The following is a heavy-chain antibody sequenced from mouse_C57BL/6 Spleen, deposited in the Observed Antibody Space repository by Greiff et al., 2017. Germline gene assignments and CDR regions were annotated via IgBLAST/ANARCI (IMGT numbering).Heavy chain of an antibody. J-gene: IGHJ1*03. Sequence: VQLQQSGAELVKPGASVKLSCTASGFNIKDYYMHWLKQRTEQGLEWIGRIDPEDGETKYAPKFQGKATITADTSSNTAYLQLSSLTSEDTAVYYCARSLRYSRGYFDVWGTGTTVTVSS. CDR3: ARSLRYSRGYFDV. V-gene: IGHV14-2*01. CDR2: IDPEDGET. D-gene: IGHD1-1*01. CDR1: GFNIKDYY.